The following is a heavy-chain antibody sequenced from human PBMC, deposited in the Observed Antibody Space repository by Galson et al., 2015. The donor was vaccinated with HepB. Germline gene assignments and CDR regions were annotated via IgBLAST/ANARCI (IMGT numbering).Heavy chain of an antibody. Sequence: CAISGDSVSSTSAAWNWVRQSPSRGLEWLGRTYYRSKWYNDYAVSVKSRITINPDTSKNQFSLQLNSVTPEDTAVYYCARDRKSGWYEVHYYYYGMDVWGQGTTVTVSS. CDR1: GDSVSSTSAA. J-gene: IGHJ6*02. V-gene: IGHV6-1*01. D-gene: IGHD6-19*01. CDR2: TYYRSKWYN. CDR3: ARDRKSGWYEVHYYYYGMDV.